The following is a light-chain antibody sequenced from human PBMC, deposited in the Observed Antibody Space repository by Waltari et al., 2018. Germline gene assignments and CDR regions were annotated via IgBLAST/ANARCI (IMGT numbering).Light chain of an antibody. J-gene: IGLJ2*01. CDR3: AAWDDSLSGVV. CDR2: RNN. V-gene: IGLV1-47*01. CDR1: SSNIGSNY. Sequence: QSVLTQPPSASGTPGQRATISCSGSSSNIGSNYVYWYQQLPGPAPKLLIYRNNQRPSGVPDRFSGSKSGTSASLAISGLRSEDEADYYCAAWDDSLSGVVFGGGTKLTVL.